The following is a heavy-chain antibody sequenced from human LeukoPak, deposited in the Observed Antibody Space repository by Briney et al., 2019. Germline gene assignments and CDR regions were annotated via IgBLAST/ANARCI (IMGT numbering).Heavy chain of an antibody. Sequence: GGSLRLSCAASGFTFNSYGMHWVRQAPGKGLEWVAFIRYDGSNEYYADSVKGRFTISRDNSKNTLYLQMNSLRAEDTAVYYCAKDYTSPYYYDSSGYYYDYWGQGTLVTVSS. CDR2: IRYDGSNE. CDR1: GFTFNSYG. V-gene: IGHV3-30*02. J-gene: IGHJ4*02. CDR3: AKDYTSPYYYDSSGYYYDY. D-gene: IGHD3-22*01.